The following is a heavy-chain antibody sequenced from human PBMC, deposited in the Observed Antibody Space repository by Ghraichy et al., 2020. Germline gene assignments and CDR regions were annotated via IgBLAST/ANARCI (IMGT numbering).Heavy chain of an antibody. CDR3: ARDNSPVTAALDAFDI. CDR2: ISSSSSYI. V-gene: IGHV3-21*01. Sequence: GGSLRLSCAASGFTFSSYSMNWVRQAPGKGLEWVSSISSSSSYIYYADSVKGRFTISRDNAKNSLYLQMNSLRAEDTAVYYCARDNSPVTAALDAFDIWGQGTMVTVSS. J-gene: IGHJ3*02. CDR1: GFTFSSYS. D-gene: IGHD2-21*02.